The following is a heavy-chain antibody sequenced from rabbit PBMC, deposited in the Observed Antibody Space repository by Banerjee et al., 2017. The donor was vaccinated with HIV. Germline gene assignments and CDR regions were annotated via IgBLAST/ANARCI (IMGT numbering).Heavy chain of an antibody. CDR2: INTGDGST. CDR3: ARDYTGDGSYYSDL. J-gene: IGHJ3*01. D-gene: IGHD4-2*01. V-gene: IGHV1S40*01. Sequence: QSLEESGGGLVKPGGTLTLTCTVSGFSFSSTYNICWVRQAPGKGPEWIACINTGDGSTWYATWAKGRFTISKTSSTTVTLQMTRLTAADTATYFCARDYTGDGSYYSDLWGQGTLVTVS. CDR1: GFSFSSTYN.